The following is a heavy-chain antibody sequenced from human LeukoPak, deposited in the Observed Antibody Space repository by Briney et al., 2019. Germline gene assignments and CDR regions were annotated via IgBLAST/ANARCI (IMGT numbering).Heavy chain of an antibody. V-gene: IGHV1-2*02. CDR1: GYTFTGYY. Sequence: GASVKVSCKTSGYTFTGYYMHWARQAPGQGLEWMGWINPNSGDTNYAHNFLGRVTMTRDTSISTVYMELSRLRSDDTAVYYCARGSVDYWGQGTLVTVSS. J-gene: IGHJ4*02. CDR2: INPNSGDT. CDR3: ARGSVDY.